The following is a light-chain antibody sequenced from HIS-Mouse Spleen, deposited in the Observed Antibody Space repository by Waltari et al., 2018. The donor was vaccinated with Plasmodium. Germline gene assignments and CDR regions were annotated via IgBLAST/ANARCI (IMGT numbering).Light chain of an antibody. CDR3: SSYAGSNNLEV. J-gene: IGLJ2*01. CDR2: EVS. Sequence: QSALTQPPSASGSPGQSVTISCTGTSSDVGGYNYVSWYQQHPGNAPKLMIYEVSNRPSGVPDCFSGSKSGNTASLTGSGLQAEDEADYYCSSYAGSNNLEVFGGGTKLTVL. CDR1: SSDVGGYNY. V-gene: IGLV2-8*01.